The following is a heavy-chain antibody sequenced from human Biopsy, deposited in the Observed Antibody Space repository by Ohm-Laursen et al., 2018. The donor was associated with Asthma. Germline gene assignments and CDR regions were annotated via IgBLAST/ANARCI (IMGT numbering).Heavy chain of an antibody. CDR1: GGSISSGAYY. Sequence: TLSLTCTVSGGSISSGAYYWSWVRQPPGKGLEWIGYIYYIGSTYYNPPLKGRVAISLDTSKNQFSLKLSSVTAAGTAVYFCARRGGVRRYFDYWGQGTLVTVSS. V-gene: IGHV4-30-4*01. D-gene: IGHD3-16*01. CDR2: IYYIGST. CDR3: ARRGGVRRYFDY. J-gene: IGHJ4*02.